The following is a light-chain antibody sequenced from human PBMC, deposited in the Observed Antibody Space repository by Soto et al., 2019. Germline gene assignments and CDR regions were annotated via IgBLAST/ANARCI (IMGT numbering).Light chain of an antibody. CDR2: AAS. CDR1: QSITTY. Sequence: DIQMTQSPSSLSASVGDRVTITCRASQSITTYLNWYRQKPGKAPKLLIYAASSLQSGVPSRFSGSGSETEFTLSISSLQPEDFATYFCQQYGSSRFGQGTRLE. V-gene: IGKV1-39*01. CDR3: QQYGSSR. J-gene: IGKJ5*01.